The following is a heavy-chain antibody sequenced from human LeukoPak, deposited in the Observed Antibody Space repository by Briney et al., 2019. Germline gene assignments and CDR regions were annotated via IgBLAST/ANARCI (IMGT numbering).Heavy chain of an antibody. CDR2: ISGSGGST. J-gene: IGHJ4*02. CDR3: ARDLYSSGWYGIH. D-gene: IGHD6-19*01. CDR1: GFTFSSYA. Sequence: PGGSLRLSCAASGFTFSSYAMSWVRQAPGKGLEWVSAISGSGGSTYYADSVKGRFTISRDNSKNTLYLQMNSLRVDDTAVYYCARDLYSSGWYGIHWGQGTLVTVSS. V-gene: IGHV3-23*01.